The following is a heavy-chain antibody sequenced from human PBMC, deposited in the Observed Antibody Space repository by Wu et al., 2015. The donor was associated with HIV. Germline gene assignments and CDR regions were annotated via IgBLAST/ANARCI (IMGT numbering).Heavy chain of an antibody. V-gene: IGHV1-18*01. CDR1: GYTFTSYG. CDR3: ARVRVAEGYYGSGSWFDP. CDR2: ISAYNGNT. Sequence: QVQLVQSGAEVKKPGASVKVSCKASGYTFTSYGISWVRQAPGQGLEWMGWISAYNGNTNYAQKLQGRVTMTTDTSTSTAYMELRSLRSDDTAVYYCARVRVAEGYYGSGSWFDPVGPGNPGHRLL. J-gene: IGHJ5*02. D-gene: IGHD3-10*01.